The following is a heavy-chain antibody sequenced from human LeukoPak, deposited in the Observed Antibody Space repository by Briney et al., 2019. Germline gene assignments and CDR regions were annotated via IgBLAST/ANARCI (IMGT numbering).Heavy chain of an antibody. Sequence: GGSLRLSCAASGFTFDDYAMHWVRQAPGKGLEWVSGISWNSGSIGYADSVKGRFTISRDNAKNSLYLRMNSLRAEDTALYYCVSDCSSTSCYIGTGGYWGQGTLVTVSS. CDR1: GFTFDDYA. CDR2: ISWNSGSI. J-gene: IGHJ4*02. CDR3: VSDCSSTSCYIGTGGY. D-gene: IGHD2-2*02. V-gene: IGHV3-9*01.